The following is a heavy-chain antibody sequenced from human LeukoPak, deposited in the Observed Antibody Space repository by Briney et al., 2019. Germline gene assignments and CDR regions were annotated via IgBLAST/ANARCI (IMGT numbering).Heavy chain of an antibody. J-gene: IGHJ4*02. CDR3: AKDRPNYYGSNGHYYRRDGDY. CDR2: ITSSGDGT. CDR1: GFTFSIYA. Sequence: GGSLRLSCAASGFTFSIYAMSWVRQAPGKGLQWVSSITSSGDGTYYADSVKGRFTISRDNSENMLYLQMNSLRVEDTATYFCAKDRPNYYGSNGHYYRRDGDYWGQGTLVTVSS. D-gene: IGHD3-22*01. V-gene: IGHV3-23*01.